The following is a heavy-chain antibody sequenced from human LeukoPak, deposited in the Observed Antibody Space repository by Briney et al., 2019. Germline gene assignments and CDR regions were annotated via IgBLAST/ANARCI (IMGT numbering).Heavy chain of an antibody. CDR3: GREVRGFPLDY. V-gene: IGHV4-34*01. Sequence: SETLSLTCAVYGGSFSGDFWSWIRQSPGKGLEWIGEINHGGSTTYNPSLQSRVTMSVDTSTNQISLKMTSVTAADTAVYYCGREVRGFPLDYWGQGTLVTVSS. D-gene: IGHD3-10*01. CDR1: GGSFSGDF. J-gene: IGHJ4*02. CDR2: INHGGST.